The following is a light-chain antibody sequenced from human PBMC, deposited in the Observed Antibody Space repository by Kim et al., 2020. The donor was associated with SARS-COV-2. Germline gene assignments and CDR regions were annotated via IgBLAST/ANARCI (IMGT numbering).Light chain of an antibody. CDR3: AAWDNSLKGWL. CDR1: GSNIGSNS. Sequence: QRVTVSWSGSGSNIGSNSVTWFQQGPGTAPKLLIYNDNQRPSGVPDRVSGSKSGTSASLAIGGLQSEDEAHYYCAAWDNSLKGWLFGGGTQLTVL. CDR2: NDN. J-gene: IGLJ3*02. V-gene: IGLV1-44*01.